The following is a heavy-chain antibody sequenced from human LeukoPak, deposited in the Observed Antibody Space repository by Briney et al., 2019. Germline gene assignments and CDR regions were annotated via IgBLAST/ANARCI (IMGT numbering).Heavy chain of an antibody. J-gene: IGHJ4*02. V-gene: IGHV4-59*12. CDR3: AREDGSGSYEKYYFDY. CDR1: GGSISSYY. Sequence: SETLSLTCTVSGGSISSYYWSWIRQPPGKGLEWIGYIYYSGSTNYNPSLKSRVTISVDTSKNQFSLKLSSVTAADTAVYYCAREDGSGSYEKYYFDYWGQGTLVTVSS. D-gene: IGHD3-10*01. CDR2: IYYSGST.